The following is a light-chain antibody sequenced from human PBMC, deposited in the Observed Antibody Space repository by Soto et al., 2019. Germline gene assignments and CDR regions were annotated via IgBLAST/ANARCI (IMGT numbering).Light chain of an antibody. Sequence: DIPMTQSPSSLSASVGDRVTITCRASQGISNYLAWYQQKPGKVPKLLIYAASTLQSGVPSRFSGSGSGTDFTLTISSLQPEDVATYYCQKYNSALGATFGQGTRLEIK. CDR1: QGISNY. CDR2: AAS. V-gene: IGKV1-27*01. J-gene: IGKJ5*01. CDR3: QKYNSALGAT.